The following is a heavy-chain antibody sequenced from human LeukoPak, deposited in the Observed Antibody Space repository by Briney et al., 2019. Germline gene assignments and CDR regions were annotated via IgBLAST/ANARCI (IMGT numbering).Heavy chain of an antibody. CDR2: ISTSGSHI. J-gene: IGHJ4*02. Sequence: AGGSLRLSCAASGFTFKNYYMAWVRQAPGKGLEWLSSISTSGSHIYYADTVKGRFTISRDNAKNSLYLQMNSLRAEDTAVYYCARVGENSITIFGVVISPPDYWGQGTMVTVSS. CDR1: GFTFKNYY. D-gene: IGHD3-3*01. CDR3: ARVGENSITIFGVVISPPDY. V-gene: IGHV3-21*01.